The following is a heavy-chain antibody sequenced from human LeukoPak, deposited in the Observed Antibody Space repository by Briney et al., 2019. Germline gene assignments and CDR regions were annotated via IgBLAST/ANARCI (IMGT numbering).Heavy chain of an antibody. V-gene: IGHV3-30*04. CDR2: ISYDGSNK. CDR3: AKDANLAPDYFDY. J-gene: IGHJ4*02. CDR1: GFTFSSYA. Sequence: GGSLRLSCAASGFTFSSYAMHWVRQAPGKGLEWVAVISYDGSNKYYADSVKGRFTISRDNSKNTLYLQMNSLRAEDTAVYYCAKDANLAPDYFDYWGQGTLVTVSS.